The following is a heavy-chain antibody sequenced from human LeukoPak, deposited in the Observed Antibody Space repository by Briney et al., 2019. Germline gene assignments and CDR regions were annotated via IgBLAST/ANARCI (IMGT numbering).Heavy chain of an antibody. Sequence: SVKVSCKASGGTFSSYAISWVRQAPGQGLEWMGGIIPIFGTANYAQKFQGRVTITADESTSTAYMELSSLRSEDTAVYYCASFVLRFLGWFEYYFDYWGQGTLVTVSS. CDR2: IIPIFGTA. V-gene: IGHV1-69*13. D-gene: IGHD3-3*01. CDR1: GGTFSSYA. J-gene: IGHJ4*02. CDR3: ASFVLRFLGWFEYYFDY.